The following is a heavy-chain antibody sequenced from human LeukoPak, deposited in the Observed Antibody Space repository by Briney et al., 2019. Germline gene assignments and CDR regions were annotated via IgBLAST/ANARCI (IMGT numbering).Heavy chain of an antibody. V-gene: IGHV4-30-4*07. J-gene: IGHJ4*02. CDR2: IYYSGST. CDR1: GGSISSGSYS. Sequence: PSETLSLTGAVSGGSISSGSYSWSWIRQPPGKRLEWIGYIYYSGSTYYNPSLKSRITISVDTSKNQFSLKLSSVTAADTAGDYCARGVVIAPQTFDYWGQATLVAVSS. D-gene: IGHD2-21*01. CDR3: ARGVVIAPQTFDY.